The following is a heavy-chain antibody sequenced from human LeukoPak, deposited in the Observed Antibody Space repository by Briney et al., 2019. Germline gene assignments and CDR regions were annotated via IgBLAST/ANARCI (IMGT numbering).Heavy chain of an antibody. J-gene: IGHJ4*02. D-gene: IGHD6-6*01. CDR3: AREYSSSRYFDN. Sequence: GGSLRLSCAASGFTFSSYWMHWVRQAPGKGLVWVSRINSDGSSTNFADSEKGRFTISRDNARNTLYLQMNSLRAEDTAWYYCAREYSSSRYFDNWGQGTLVTVSS. V-gene: IGHV3-74*01. CDR1: GFTFSSYW. CDR2: INSDGSST.